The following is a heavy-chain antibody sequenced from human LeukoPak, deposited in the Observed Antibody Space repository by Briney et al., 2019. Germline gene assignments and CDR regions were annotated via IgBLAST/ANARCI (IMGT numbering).Heavy chain of an antibody. D-gene: IGHD5-24*01. Sequence: AGGSLRLSCAASEFMFSSHQMSWVRQAPGKGPEWVAVIWYDGSNKYYADSVKGRFTISRDNSKNTLYLQMNSLRAEDTVVYYCASLRDGYNRDYWGQGTLVTVSP. CDR3: ASLRDGYNRDY. J-gene: IGHJ4*02. CDR2: IWYDGSNK. CDR1: EFMFSSHQ. V-gene: IGHV3-33*08.